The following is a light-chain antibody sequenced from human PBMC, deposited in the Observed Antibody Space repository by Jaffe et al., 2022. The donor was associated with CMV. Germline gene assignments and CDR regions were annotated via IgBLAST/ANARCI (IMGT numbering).Light chain of an antibody. CDR1: SSDVGGYSY. CDR3: SSITSSNSHWV. J-gene: IGLJ3*02. Sequence: QSALTQPASVSGSPGQSITISCTGTSSDVGGYSYVSWYQQHPGNAPKLIIYAVSNRPSGVSDRFSGSKSGNTASLTISGLQAEDEGDYYCSSITSSNSHWVFGGGTKVTVL. V-gene: IGLV2-14*03. CDR2: AVS.